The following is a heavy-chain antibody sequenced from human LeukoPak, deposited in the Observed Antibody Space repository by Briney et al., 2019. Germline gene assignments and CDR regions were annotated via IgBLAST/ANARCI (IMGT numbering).Heavy chain of an antibody. D-gene: IGHD6-19*01. CDR3: ARGRGSIAVAGTSWFDP. J-gene: IGHJ5*02. CDR1: GFTFDDYG. Sequence: GGSLRLSCAASGFTFDDYGLSWVRHAPGKGLEWVSDINWNGGSTKYADSVRGRFTISRDNAKNSLYLQMNSLRAEDTALYYCARGRGSIAVAGTSWFDPWGQGTLVTVSS. CDR2: INWNGGST. V-gene: IGHV3-20*04.